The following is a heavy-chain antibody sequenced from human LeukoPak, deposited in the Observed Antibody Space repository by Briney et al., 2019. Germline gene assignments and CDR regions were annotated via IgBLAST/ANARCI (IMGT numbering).Heavy chain of an antibody. V-gene: IGHV3-33*01. CDR3: ARGSSSRADDY. J-gene: IGHJ4*02. CDR2: IWYDGSNK. D-gene: IGHD6-13*01. Sequence: TGVSLRLSCAASGFTFSSYGMHWVRQAPGKGLEWVVVIWYDGSNKYYADSVKGRFTISRDNSKNTLYLQMNSLRAEDTAVYYCARGSSSRADDYWGQGTLVTVSS. CDR1: GFTFSSYG.